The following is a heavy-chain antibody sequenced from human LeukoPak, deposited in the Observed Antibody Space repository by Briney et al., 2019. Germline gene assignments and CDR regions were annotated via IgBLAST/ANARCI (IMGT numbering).Heavy chain of an antibody. CDR1: GFTFSSYT. CDR2: ISSSSYI. CDR3: ARDRGNQRGYYYYYMDV. Sequence: PGGSLRLSCAASGFTFSSYTMNWVRQAPGKGLEWVSSISSSSYIYYADSAKGRFTISRDNAKNSLYLQMNSLRAEDTAVYYCARDRGNQRGYYYYYMDVWGKGTTVTVSS. D-gene: IGHD1-14*01. V-gene: IGHV3-21*01. J-gene: IGHJ6*03.